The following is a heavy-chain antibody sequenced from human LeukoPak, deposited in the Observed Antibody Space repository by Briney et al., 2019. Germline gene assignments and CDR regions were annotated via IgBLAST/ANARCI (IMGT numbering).Heavy chain of an antibody. Sequence: PGGSLRLSCAASGFTFSSYSMNWVRQAPGKGLEWVSAISGSGGSTYYADSVKGRFTISRDNSKNTLYLQMNSLRAEDTAVYYCAKIPYSSSSMYFDYWGQGTLVTVSS. V-gene: IGHV3-23*01. CDR3: AKIPYSSSSMYFDY. CDR1: GFTFSSYS. D-gene: IGHD6-13*01. CDR2: ISGSGGST. J-gene: IGHJ4*02.